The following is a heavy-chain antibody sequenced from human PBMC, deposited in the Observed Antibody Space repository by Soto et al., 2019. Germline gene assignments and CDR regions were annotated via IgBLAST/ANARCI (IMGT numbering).Heavy chain of an antibody. CDR2: INHSGST. J-gene: IGHJ4*02. CDR3: ARGEVEGYDILTGYYL. Sequence: SETLSLTCAVYGGSFSGYYWSWIRQPPGKGLEWIGEINHSGSTNYNPSLKSRVTISVDTSKNQFSLKLSSVTAADTAVYYCARGEVEGYDILTGYYLWGQGPLVTVSS. V-gene: IGHV4-34*01. D-gene: IGHD3-9*01. CDR1: GGSFSGYY.